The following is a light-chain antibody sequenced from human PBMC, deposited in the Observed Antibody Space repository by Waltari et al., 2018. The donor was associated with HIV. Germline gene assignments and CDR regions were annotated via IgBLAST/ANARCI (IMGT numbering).Light chain of an antibody. CDR1: QSVSNNY. Sequence: EIVLTQSPGTLSLSPGERATLSCRASQSVSNNYLAWYQQKPGQAPGLLIYVTSRRATGIPDRFSGSGSGTDFTLTISRLEPEDLAVYYCQQYGNSPYTFGQGTKLEIK. CDR3: QQYGNSPYT. CDR2: VTS. J-gene: IGKJ2*01. V-gene: IGKV3-20*01.